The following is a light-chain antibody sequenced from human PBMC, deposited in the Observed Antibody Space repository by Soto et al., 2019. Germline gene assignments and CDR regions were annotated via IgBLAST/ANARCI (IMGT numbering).Light chain of an antibody. CDR2: AAS. J-gene: IGKJ4*01. CDR1: QGISSY. V-gene: IGKV1-9*01. Sequence: IQLTQSPSSLSASVGDRVTITCRASQGISSYLAWYQQKPGKAPKLLIYAASTLQSGVPSRFSGSGSGTDLTLTISSLQPEDFATYYCQQLNSYLPLTFGGGTKVDIK. CDR3: QQLNSYLPLT.